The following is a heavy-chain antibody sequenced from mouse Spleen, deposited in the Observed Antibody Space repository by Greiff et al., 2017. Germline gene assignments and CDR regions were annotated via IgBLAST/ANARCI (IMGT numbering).Heavy chain of an antibody. Sequence: EVKLVESGGGLVKPGGSLKLSCAASGFTFSSYAMSWVRQTPEKRLEWVATISSGGSYTYYPDSVKGRFTISRDNAKNTLYLQMSSLRSEDTAMYYCARHLGTSYFDYWGQGTTLTVSS. V-gene: IGHV5-9-3*01. CDR2: ISSGGSYT. CDR3: ARHLGTSYFDY. J-gene: IGHJ2*01. CDR1: GFTFSSYA. D-gene: IGHD3-3*01.